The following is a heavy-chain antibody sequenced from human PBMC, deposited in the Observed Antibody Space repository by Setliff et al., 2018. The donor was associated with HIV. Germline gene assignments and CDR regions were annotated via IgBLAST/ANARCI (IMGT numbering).Heavy chain of an antibody. Sequence: TLSLTCTVSGGSMNSVSYSWAWLRQSAGKGPEWIGHVYARGSANYNPSLTSRVTISVPTSKNQFSLNLNSVTAAGTATYYCARAKTIGSSALFLDPWGQGTPVTVSS. CDR1: GGSMNSVSYS. CDR3: ARAKTIGSSALFLDP. J-gene: IGHJ5*02. V-gene: IGHV4-61*09. CDR2: VYARGSA. D-gene: IGHD2-2*03.